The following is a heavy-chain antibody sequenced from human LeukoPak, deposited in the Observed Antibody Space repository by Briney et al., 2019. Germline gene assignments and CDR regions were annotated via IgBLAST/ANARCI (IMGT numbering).Heavy chain of an antibody. V-gene: IGHV3-21*01. J-gene: IGHJ4*02. CDR1: GFTFSSYS. Sequence: GGSLRLSCAASGFTFSSYSMSWVRQAPGKGLEWVSSISTSSSYKYYADSVKGRFTISRDNSKNTLYLQMNSLRAEDTAVYYCARGRGSYPPQDYFDYWGQGTLVTVSS. D-gene: IGHD3-16*01. CDR3: ARGRGSYPPQDYFDY. CDR2: ISTSSSYK.